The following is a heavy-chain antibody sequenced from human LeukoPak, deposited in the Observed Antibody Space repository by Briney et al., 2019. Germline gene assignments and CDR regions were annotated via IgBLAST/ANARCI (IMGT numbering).Heavy chain of an antibody. CDR2: IYYSGST. V-gene: IGHV4-59*01. D-gene: IGHD3-3*01. CDR3: ARAAYYDFWSGYYPYGMDV. CDR1: GGSISSYY. J-gene: IGHJ6*02. Sequence: PSETLSLTCTVSGGSISSYYWSWIRQPPGKGLEWIGYIYYSGSTNYNPPLKGRVTISVDTSKNQFSLKLSSVTAADTAVYYCARAAYYDFWSGYYPYGMDVWGQGTTVTVSS.